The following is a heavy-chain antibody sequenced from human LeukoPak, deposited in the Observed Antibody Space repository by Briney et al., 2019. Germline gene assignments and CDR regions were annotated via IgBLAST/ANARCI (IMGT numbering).Heavy chain of an antibody. J-gene: IGHJ4*02. Sequence: PGGSLRLSCEASGFTFSSYWMHWVRQAPGKGLEWVSYISSSSSYTNYADSVKGRFTISRDNAKNSLYLQMNSLRADDTAVYYCARSGSHDYWGQGTLVTVSS. V-gene: IGHV3-11*03. CDR1: GFTFSSYW. CDR2: ISSSSSYT. CDR3: ARSGSHDY. D-gene: IGHD1-26*01.